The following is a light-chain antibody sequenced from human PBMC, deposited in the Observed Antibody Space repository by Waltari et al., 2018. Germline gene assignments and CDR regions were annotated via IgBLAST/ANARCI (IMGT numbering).Light chain of an antibody. Sequence: EIVLTQSPGPLSLFPGERATLSCRASQSVHNNYLAWYQQKPGQAPRLLIYGASTRATAIPDRFSGSGSGTDFTLTISRLEPEDCAVYFCQQYARTPPTFGGGTKVEIK. CDR3: QQYARTPPT. CDR1: QSVHNNY. CDR2: GAS. J-gene: IGKJ4*01. V-gene: IGKV3-20*01.